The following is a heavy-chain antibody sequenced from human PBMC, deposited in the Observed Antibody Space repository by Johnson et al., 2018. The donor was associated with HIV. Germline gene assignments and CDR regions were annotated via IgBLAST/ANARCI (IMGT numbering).Heavy chain of an antibody. J-gene: IGHJ1*01. D-gene: IGHD3-16*01. CDR3: AKDVVRGLLGLRWAM. Sequence: VQLVESGGGLVQPGGSLRLSCAASGFIFSDSWMHWVRQAPGKGLVWVSRINKDGSATSYADSVKGRFTISRDNAKNTMYLQMNSLRAEDTAVYYCAKDVVRGLLGLRWAMWG. CDR2: INKDGSAT. V-gene: IGHV3-74*01. CDR1: GFIFSDSW.